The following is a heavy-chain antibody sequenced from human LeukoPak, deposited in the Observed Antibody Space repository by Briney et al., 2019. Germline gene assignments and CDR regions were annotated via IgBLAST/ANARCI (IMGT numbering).Heavy chain of an antibody. V-gene: IGHV3-21*01. CDR2: ISSSSSHI. D-gene: IGHD6-19*01. CDR1: GFTFSSYS. CDR3: ARDQIGYSSGFDY. Sequence: GGSLRLSCAASGFTFSSYSMNWVRQAPGKGLGWVSSISSSSSHIYYADSVKGRFTISRDNAKNSLYLQMNSLRAEDTAVYYCARDQIGYSSGFDYWGQGTLVTVSS. J-gene: IGHJ4*02.